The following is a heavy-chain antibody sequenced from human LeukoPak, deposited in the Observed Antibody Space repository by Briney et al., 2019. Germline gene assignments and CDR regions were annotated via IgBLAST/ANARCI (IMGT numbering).Heavy chain of an antibody. Sequence: GGSLRLSCAASGFTFSTFGMHWVRQAPGKGLEWVAVISYDGNSKFYADSVKGRFTISRDNSKNTVLLQMNSLRAEDTAVYYCAKELWFGTFDYWGQGTLVTVSS. CDR2: ISYDGNSK. D-gene: IGHD3-10*01. V-gene: IGHV3-30*18. CDR3: AKELWFGTFDY. J-gene: IGHJ4*02. CDR1: GFTFSTFG.